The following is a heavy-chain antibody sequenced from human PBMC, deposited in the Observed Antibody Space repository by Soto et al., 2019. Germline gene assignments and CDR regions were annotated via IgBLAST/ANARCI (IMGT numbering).Heavy chain of an antibody. CDR3: ARGSLDKVDSSGFYEY. Sequence: PXAILYLPFAVYGGSVSGQYWSWIRHPPGKGLEWIGEINHSVGTSYNPSLKSRVTISVDTSKSQFSLKLTSVSAADRAVYYCARGSLDKVDSSGFYEYWAQGTPVTVPS. CDR2: INHSVGT. V-gene: IGHV4-34*01. D-gene: IGHD3-22*01. CDR1: GGSVSGQY. J-gene: IGHJ4*02.